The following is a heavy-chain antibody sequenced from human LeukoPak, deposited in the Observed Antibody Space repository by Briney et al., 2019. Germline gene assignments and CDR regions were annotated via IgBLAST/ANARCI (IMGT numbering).Heavy chain of an antibody. J-gene: IGHJ4*02. CDR1: GGSFSGYY. V-gene: IGHV4-34*01. D-gene: IGHD3-10*01. CDR2: INHSGST. Sequence: SETLSLTCAVYGGSFSGYYWSWTRQPPGKGLEWIGEINHSGSTNYNPSLKSRVTISVDTSKNQFSLKLSSVTAADTAVYYCARGKVYGSGKGTLDYWGQGTLVTVSS. CDR3: ARGKVYGSGKGTLDY.